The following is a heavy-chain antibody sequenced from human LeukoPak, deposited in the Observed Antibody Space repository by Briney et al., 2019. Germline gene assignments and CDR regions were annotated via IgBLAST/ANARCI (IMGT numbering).Heavy chain of an antibody. V-gene: IGHV3-30-3*01. Sequence: GRSLRLSCAASGFTFSSYAMHWVRQAPGKGLEWVAVISYDGSNKYYADSVKGRFTISRDNSKNTLYLQMNSLRAEDTAVYYCARASIVGAMYYYYGMDVWGQGPTVTVSS. J-gene: IGHJ6*02. CDR1: GFTFSSYA. CDR3: ARASIVGAMYYYYGMDV. CDR2: ISYDGSNK. D-gene: IGHD1-26*01.